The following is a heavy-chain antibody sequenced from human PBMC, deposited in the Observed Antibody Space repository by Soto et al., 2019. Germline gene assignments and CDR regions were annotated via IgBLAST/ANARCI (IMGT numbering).Heavy chain of an antibody. Sequence: GESLKISCKGSGYSFTSYWISWVRQMPGKGLEWMGRIDPSDSYTNYSPSLQGHVTISADKSISTAYLQWSSLKASDTAMYYCASSHILTGYHLRDYWGQGTLVTVSS. CDR2: IDPSDSYT. CDR1: GYSFTSYW. D-gene: IGHD3-9*01. CDR3: ASSHILTGYHLRDY. V-gene: IGHV5-10-1*01. J-gene: IGHJ4*02.